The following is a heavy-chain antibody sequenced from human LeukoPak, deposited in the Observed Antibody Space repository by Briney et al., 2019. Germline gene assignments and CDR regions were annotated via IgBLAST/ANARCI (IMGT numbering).Heavy chain of an antibody. V-gene: IGHV1-18*01. J-gene: IGHJ4*02. CDR1: GYTFTNYG. CDR2: ISVYTGKT. Sequence: ASVKVSCKASGYTFTNYGISWVRQAPGQGLEWMGWISVYTGKTYHAQKFQARVTMTTDTSTTTAYMELRSLRSDDTAVYYCAKDRGWQYADYETVAVENWGQGTLVTVS. D-gene: IGHD4-17*01. CDR3: AKDRGWQYADYETVAVEN.